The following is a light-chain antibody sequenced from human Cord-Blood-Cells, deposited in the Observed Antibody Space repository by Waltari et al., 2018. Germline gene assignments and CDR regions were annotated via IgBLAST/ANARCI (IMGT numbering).Light chain of an antibody. CDR2: KAS. Sequence: DIQMTQSPSTLSASVGDRVTITSRASQSIGSWLAWYQQKPGKAPKLLIYKASSLESGVPSRFSGSGSGTEFTLTISSLQPDDFATYYCQQYNSYPWTFGQGTKVEIK. J-gene: IGKJ1*01. CDR1: QSIGSW. V-gene: IGKV1-5*03. CDR3: QQYNSYPWT.